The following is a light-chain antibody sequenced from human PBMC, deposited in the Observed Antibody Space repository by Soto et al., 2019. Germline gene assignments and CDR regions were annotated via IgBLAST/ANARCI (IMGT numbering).Light chain of an antibody. J-gene: IGLJ1*01. Sequence: QSALTQPASVSGSPGQSITISCTGTSSDVGGYNYVSWYQQHPGKAPKLMIYRVSNRPSGVSNRFSGSKSGNTASLTISGLQAEDEADYYCSSYTSSATLYVFGTGTKVTAL. V-gene: IGLV2-14*01. CDR3: SSYTSSATLYV. CDR1: SSDVGGYNY. CDR2: RVS.